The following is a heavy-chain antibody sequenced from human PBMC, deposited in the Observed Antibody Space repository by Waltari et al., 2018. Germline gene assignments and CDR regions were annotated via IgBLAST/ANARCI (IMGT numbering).Heavy chain of an antibody. CDR2: IDYSGNT. CDR3: VRDFGDHRTDY. D-gene: IGHD4-17*01. V-gene: IGHV4-39*02. CDR1: GGSISSSGYY. Sequence: QLQLQESGSGLVKSSETLSLTCTVSGGSISSSGYYWGWIRQPPGKGLEWIGTIDYSGNTYYNPSLKSRVTISVDTSKRQFSLKLNSVTAADTAVYYCVRDFGDHRTDYWGQGTLVTVSS. J-gene: IGHJ4*02.